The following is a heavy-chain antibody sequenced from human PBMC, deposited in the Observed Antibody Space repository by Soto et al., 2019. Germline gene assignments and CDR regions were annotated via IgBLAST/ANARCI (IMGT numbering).Heavy chain of an antibody. J-gene: IGHJ5*02. CDR2: ISHDGVTK. Sequence: GGSLRLSCTASGSTFPNYPMHWVRQAPDKGLEWVAVISHDGVTKNPADSVKGRFTISRDNSRNTLYLQMNSLRIEDTAMYYCVRGGYSSSWERLDPWGQGTLVTVS. D-gene: IGHD4-4*01. CDR3: VRGGYSSSWERLDP. CDR1: GSTFPNYP. V-gene: IGHV3-30-3*01.